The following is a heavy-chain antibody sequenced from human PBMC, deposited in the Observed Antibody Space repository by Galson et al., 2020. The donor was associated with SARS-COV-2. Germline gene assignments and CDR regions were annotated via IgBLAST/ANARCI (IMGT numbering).Heavy chain of an antibody. D-gene: IGHD1-1*01. CDR1: GFTFSSYS. CDR3: AREVNERWFDP. J-gene: IGHJ5*02. Sequence: GGSLRLSCAASGFTFSSYSMNWVRQAPGKGLEGVSYISSSSSTIYYADSVKGRFTISRDNAKNSLYLQMNSLRAEDTAVYYCAREVNERWFDPWGQGTLVTVSS. CDR2: ISSSSSTI. V-gene: IGHV3-48*01.